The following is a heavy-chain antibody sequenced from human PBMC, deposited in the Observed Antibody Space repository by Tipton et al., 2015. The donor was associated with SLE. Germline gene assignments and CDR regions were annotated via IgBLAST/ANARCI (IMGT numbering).Heavy chain of an antibody. Sequence: SLRLSCAASGFTFSSYEMNWVRQAPGKGLEWVSAISGSGGSTYYADSVKGRFTISRDNSKNTLYLQMNSLGAEDTAVYYCARDGGIAARPEYNWFDPWGQGTLVTVSS. J-gene: IGHJ5*02. D-gene: IGHD6-6*01. CDR2: ISGSGGST. CDR1: GFTFSSYE. V-gene: IGHV3-23*01. CDR3: ARDGGIAARPEYNWFDP.